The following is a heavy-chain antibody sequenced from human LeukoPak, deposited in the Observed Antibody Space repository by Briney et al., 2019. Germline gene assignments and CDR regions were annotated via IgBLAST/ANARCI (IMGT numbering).Heavy chain of an antibody. Sequence: PGLSVGLSCEACGFPVSSNYMRWVRGPPGTGLEGVSIIYAGDDIYYADSVKGRFTISRDNSKNTLYLQMNSLRAEDTAVYYCAKEGSGYYGYFDYWGQGTLVTVSS. V-gene: IGHV3-53*01. D-gene: IGHD3-22*01. CDR1: GFPVSSNY. J-gene: IGHJ4*02. CDR2: IYAGDDI. CDR3: AKEGSGYYGYFDY.